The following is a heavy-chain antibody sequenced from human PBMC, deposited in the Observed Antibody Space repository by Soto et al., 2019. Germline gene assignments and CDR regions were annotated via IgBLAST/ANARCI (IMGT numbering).Heavy chain of an antibody. J-gene: IGHJ4*02. V-gene: IGHV4-59*01. Sequence: SETLSLTCTVSGGSISSYYWSWIRQPPGKGLEWIGYIYYSGSTNYNPSLKSRVTISVDTSKNQFSLKLSSVTAADTAVYYCALSWDSRYCTNGVCWSFDYWGQGTLVTVSS. D-gene: IGHD2-8*01. CDR2: IYYSGST. CDR1: GGSISSYY. CDR3: ALSWDSRYCTNGVCWSFDY.